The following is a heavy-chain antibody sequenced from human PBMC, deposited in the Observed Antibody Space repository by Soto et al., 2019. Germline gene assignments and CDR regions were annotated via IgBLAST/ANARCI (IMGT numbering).Heavy chain of an antibody. CDR1: GLTFSRYW. J-gene: IGHJ5*02. CDR3: AKLGRYDSESYSFRYNWNGP. Sequence: GGSLRLSCEASGLTFSRYWMSWVRQAPGKGLEWVANIKQDGSEKYYVDSVKGRFTISRDNAKNSLYLQMNSLRTEDTAVYHCAKLGRYDSESYSFRYNWNGPWGEGTLVTVS. CDR2: IKQDGSEK. V-gene: IGHV3-7*03. D-gene: IGHD3-10*01.